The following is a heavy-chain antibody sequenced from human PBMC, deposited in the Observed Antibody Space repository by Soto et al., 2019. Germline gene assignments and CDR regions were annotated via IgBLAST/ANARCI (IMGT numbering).Heavy chain of an antibody. D-gene: IGHD3-10*01. J-gene: IGHJ4*02. CDR2: FDPEDGET. CDR1: GYTLTELS. CDR3: ATDPRFGDLRFDD. Sequence: ASVHVSCKFSGYTLTELSIHWVRQAPGKGLECMGGFDPEDGETIYAQKFQGRVTMTEDTSTDTAYMELSSLRSEDTAVYYCATDPRFGDLRFDDWGQGTLVTVSS. V-gene: IGHV1-24*01.